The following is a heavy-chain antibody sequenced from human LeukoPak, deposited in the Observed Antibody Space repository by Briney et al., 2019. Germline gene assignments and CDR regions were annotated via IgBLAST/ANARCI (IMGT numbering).Heavy chain of an antibody. D-gene: IGHD3-22*01. V-gene: IGHV3-23*01. CDR2: ISGSGGST. Sequence: PGGSLRLSCAASGFTFSSYGMSWVRQAPGKGLEWVSAISGSGGSTYYEDSVKGRFTISRDNSKNTLYLQMNSLRAEDTAVYYCGKGSSGYFDYWGQGTLVTVSS. CDR1: GFTFSSYG. CDR3: GKGSSGYFDY. J-gene: IGHJ4*01.